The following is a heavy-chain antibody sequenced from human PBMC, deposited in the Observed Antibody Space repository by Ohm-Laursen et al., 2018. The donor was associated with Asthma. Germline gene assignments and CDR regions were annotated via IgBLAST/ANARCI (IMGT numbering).Heavy chain of an antibody. CDR3: AKDSSEVVAADEY. Sequence: SLRLSCAASGFSFSNFGMFWVRQAPGKGLEWVAFISYVGSTKYYADSVQGRFTISRDNSKNTLYLQMNSLRAEDTAVYYCAKDSSEVVAADEYWGQGTLVTVSS. V-gene: IGHV3-30*18. D-gene: IGHD2-15*01. J-gene: IGHJ4*02. CDR1: GFSFSNFG. CDR2: ISYVGSTK.